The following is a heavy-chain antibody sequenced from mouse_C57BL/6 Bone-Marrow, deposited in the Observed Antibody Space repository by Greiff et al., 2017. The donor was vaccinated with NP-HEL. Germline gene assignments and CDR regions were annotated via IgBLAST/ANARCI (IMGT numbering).Heavy chain of an antibody. J-gene: IGHJ2*01. V-gene: IGHV5-4*03. CDR1: GFTFSSYA. D-gene: IGHD2-4*01. CDR3: ARGNDYAFDY. Sequence: EVKVVESGGGLVKPGGSLKLSCAASGFTFSSYAMSWVRQTPEKRLEWVATISDGGSYTYYPDNVKGRFTISRDNAKNNLYLQMSHLKSEDTAMYYCARGNDYAFDYWGQGTTLTVSS. CDR2: ISDGGSYT.